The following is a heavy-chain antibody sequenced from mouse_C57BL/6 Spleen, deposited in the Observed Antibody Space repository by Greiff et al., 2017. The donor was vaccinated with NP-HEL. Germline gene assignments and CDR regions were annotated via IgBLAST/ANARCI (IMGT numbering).Heavy chain of an antibody. V-gene: IGHV1-18*01. CDR3: ARYPLYYDYEGYFDV. D-gene: IGHD2-4*01. J-gene: IGHJ1*03. CDR2: INPNNGGT. Sequence: EVKLQESGPELVKPGASVKIPCKASGYTFTDYNMDWVKQSHGKSLEWIGDINPNNGGTIYNQKFKGKATLTVDKSSSTAYMELRSLTSEDTAVYYCARYPLYYDYEGYFDVWGTGTTVTVSS. CDR1: GYTFTDYN.